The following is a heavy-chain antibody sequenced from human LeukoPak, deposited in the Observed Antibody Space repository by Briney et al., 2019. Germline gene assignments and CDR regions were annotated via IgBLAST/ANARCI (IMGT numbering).Heavy chain of an antibody. CDR1: GDSITRYF. D-gene: IGHD2-2*01. CDR3: ARIPAAGVGGFDP. CDR2: VYHSGNT. Sequence: SETLSLTCSVSGDSITRYFWTWIRQPLGKGLEWIGYVYHSGNTNYNPSLKSRVIMSIDTSKNQFSLKLKAVTTADTAVYYCARIPAAGVGGFDPWGQGTLVSVSS. J-gene: IGHJ5*02. V-gene: IGHV4-59*01.